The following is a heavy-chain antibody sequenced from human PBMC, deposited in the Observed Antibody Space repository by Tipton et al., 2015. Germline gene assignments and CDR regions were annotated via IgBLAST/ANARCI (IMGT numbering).Heavy chain of an antibody. CDR3: ARGGNNWFDP. Sequence: TLSLTCTVSGGSITQYYRTWIRQTPGKGLERIGYINYRGDTNYNPSLKSRVTMSVDTSKNQFSLKLTSVTAADTAVYYCARGGNNWFDPWGQGPLVTVSS. D-gene: IGHD2-15*01. CDR1: GGSITQYY. CDR2: INYRGDT. V-gene: IGHV4-59*01. J-gene: IGHJ5*02.